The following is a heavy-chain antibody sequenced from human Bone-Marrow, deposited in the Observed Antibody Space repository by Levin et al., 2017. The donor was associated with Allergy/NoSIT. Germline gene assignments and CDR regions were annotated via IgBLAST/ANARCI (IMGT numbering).Heavy chain of an antibody. V-gene: IGHV3-64*02. CDR2: ISSNGDST. D-gene: IGHD3-10*01. CDR1: GFTFSLYV. Sequence: GASVKVSCAASGFTFSLYVMHWVRQAPGKGLEYVSGISSNGDSTYYVDSVKGRFTISRDNSKNTLYLQMGSLRPEDMAVYYCARGTASMVQGVAFDIWGQGTMVTVSS. J-gene: IGHJ3*02. CDR3: ARGTASMVQGVAFDI.